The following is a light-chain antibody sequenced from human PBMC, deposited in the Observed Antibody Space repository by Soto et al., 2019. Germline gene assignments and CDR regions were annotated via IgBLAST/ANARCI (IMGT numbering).Light chain of an antibody. CDR2: DAS. J-gene: IGKJ2*01. V-gene: IGKV3-15*01. CDR3: HQYNSWPPGT. CDR1: QSISRS. Sequence: DRVLTQSPAILSVSLGERFTLTCLASQSISRSLAWYQQKPGQAPRLLISDASTRATGIPARFSGSGSGTEFTLTISSLQSEDSALYYCHQYNSWPPGTLGQGTKVDIK.